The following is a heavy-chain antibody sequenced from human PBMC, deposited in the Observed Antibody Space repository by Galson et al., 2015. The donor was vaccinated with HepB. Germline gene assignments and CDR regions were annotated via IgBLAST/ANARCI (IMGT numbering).Heavy chain of an antibody. D-gene: IGHD1-1*01. Sequence: SLRLSCAASGFTFSSYGMNWVRQAPGTGLEWISYINSRSGSIYYGDSVRGRFTISRDNARNSLYLQMNSLRDEDTAVYYCARDGNNYGYFDLWGRGALVTVSS. CDR2: INSRSGSI. V-gene: IGHV3-48*02. J-gene: IGHJ2*01. CDR3: ARDGNNYGYFDL. CDR1: GFTFSSYG.